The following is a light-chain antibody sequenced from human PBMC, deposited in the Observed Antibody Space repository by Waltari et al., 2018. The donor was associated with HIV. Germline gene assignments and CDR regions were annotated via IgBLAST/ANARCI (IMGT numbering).Light chain of an antibody. V-gene: IGKV1-9*01. CDR1: QGISSH. CDR2: AAS. CDR3: QQLNSYPLT. J-gene: IGKJ4*01. Sequence: DIQLTQSPSFLSASVGDRVTITCRASQGISSHLAWYQQKPGKAPKLLIFAASTLQSGVPSTFSGSGSGTEFTLTISSLQPEDFATYCCQQLNSYPLTFGGGTKVEIK.